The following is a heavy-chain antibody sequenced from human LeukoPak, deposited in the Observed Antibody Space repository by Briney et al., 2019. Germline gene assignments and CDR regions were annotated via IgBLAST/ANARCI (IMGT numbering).Heavy chain of an antibody. Sequence: SETLSLTCAVYGGSFSGYYWSWIRQPPGKGLEWIGEINHSGSTNYNPSLKSRVTISVDTSKNQFSLKLSSVTAADTAVYYRARGDPNYYYYYGMDVWGQGTTVTVSS. CDR3: ARGDPNYYYYYGMDV. CDR2: INHSGST. J-gene: IGHJ6*02. CDR1: GGSFSGYY. V-gene: IGHV4-34*01.